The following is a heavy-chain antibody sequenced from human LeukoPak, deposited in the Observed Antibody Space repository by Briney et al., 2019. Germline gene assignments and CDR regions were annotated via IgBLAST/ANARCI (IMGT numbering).Heavy chain of an antibody. D-gene: IGHD3-3*01. CDR1: GITFSSYA. V-gene: IGHV3-23*01. Sequence: PGGSLRLSCAASGITFSSYAMSWVRQAPGKGLEWVSVIGGSGGNTNYAESVRGRFTVSRDNSKNTLYLEMNSLRAEDTAVYYCAKDNYDFWSGYYGTNWFDPWGQGTLVTVSS. CDR2: IGGSGGNT. J-gene: IGHJ5*02. CDR3: AKDNYDFWSGYYGTNWFDP.